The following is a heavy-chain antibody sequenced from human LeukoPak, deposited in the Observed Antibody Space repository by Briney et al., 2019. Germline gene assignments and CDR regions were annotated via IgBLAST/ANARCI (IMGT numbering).Heavy chain of an antibody. Sequence: GGSLRLSCAASGFTFSSYGMHWVRQAPGKGLEWVANIKQDGSEKYYVDSVRGRFTISRDNAKNSLYLQMNSLRAEDTAVYYCAREGGYNYYYYMDVWGKGTTVTVSS. CDR3: AREGGYNYYYYMDV. D-gene: IGHD2-15*01. CDR2: IKQDGSEK. CDR1: GFTFSSYG. J-gene: IGHJ6*03. V-gene: IGHV3-7*01.